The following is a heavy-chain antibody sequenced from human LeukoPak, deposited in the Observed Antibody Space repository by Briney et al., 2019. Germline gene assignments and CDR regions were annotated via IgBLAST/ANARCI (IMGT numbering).Heavy chain of an antibody. Sequence: GGSLRLSCAASGFTFSIYAFHWVRQAPGKGLEWVAVISYDGSNKYYADSVKGRFTISRDNSKNTLYLQMNSLRAADTAVYYCAKDGVDTAMVTIDYWGQGTLVTVSS. CDR1: GFTFSIYA. CDR3: AKDGVDTAMVTIDY. V-gene: IGHV3-30*04. J-gene: IGHJ4*02. D-gene: IGHD5-18*01. CDR2: ISYDGSNK.